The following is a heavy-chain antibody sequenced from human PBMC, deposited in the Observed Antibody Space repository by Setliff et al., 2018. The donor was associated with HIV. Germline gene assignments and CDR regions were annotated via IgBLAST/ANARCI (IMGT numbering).Heavy chain of an antibody. J-gene: IGHJ4*02. CDR1: GFTFSAYA. V-gene: IGHV3-7*01. D-gene: IGHD1-26*01. Sequence: PGGSLRLSCAASGFTFSAYAMTWVRQAPGKGLEWVANIKQDGSQKYYVDSLKGRFTISRDNANDSLYLQMTSLRADDTAVYYCARGQVGWEELPTPPYFDFWGQGTLVTVSS. CDR3: ARGQVGWEELPTPPYFDF. CDR2: IKQDGSQK.